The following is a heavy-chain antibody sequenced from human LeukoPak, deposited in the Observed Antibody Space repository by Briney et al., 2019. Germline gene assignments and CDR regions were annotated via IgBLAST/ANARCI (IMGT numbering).Heavy chain of an antibody. V-gene: IGHV1-2*06. D-gene: IGHD5-24*01. CDR2: INPNSGGT. CDR1: GYTFTGYY. J-gene: IGHJ4*02. CDR3: ARERDGYNLDAFYY. Sequence: GASVKVSCKAPGYTFTGYYMHWVRQAPGQGLEWMGRINPNSGGTNYAQKFQGRVTMTRETSISTAYMELRRLMSDDQAVDYCARERDGYNLDAFYYWGQGTLVTVSS.